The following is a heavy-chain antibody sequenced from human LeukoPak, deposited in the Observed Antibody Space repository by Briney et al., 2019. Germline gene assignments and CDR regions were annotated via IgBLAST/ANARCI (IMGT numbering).Heavy chain of an antibody. J-gene: IGHJ3*02. CDR1: GFTFSSYA. CDR2: ISSNGGST. V-gene: IGHV3-64*02. Sequence: GGSLRLSCAASGFTFSSYAMHWVRQSPGKGLEYVSAISSNGGSTYYADSVKGRFTISRDNSKNTLYLQMGSLRAEDMAVYYCARGGVYDSSGYYTDDAFDIWGQGTMVTVSS. CDR3: ARGGVYDSSGYYTDDAFDI. D-gene: IGHD3-22*01.